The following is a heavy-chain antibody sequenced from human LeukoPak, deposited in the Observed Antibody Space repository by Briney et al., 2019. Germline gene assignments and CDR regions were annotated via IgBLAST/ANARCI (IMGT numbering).Heavy chain of an antibody. Sequence: SVKVSCKASGYTFTGYYMHWVRQAPGQGLEWMGGIIPIFGTADYAQKFQGRVTITADKSTSTAYMELSSLRSEDTAVYYCARDLGYSGYDNDWFDPWGQGTLVTVSS. CDR1: GYTFTGYY. V-gene: IGHV1-69*06. CDR2: IIPIFGTA. J-gene: IGHJ5*02. CDR3: ARDLGYSGYDNDWFDP. D-gene: IGHD5-12*01.